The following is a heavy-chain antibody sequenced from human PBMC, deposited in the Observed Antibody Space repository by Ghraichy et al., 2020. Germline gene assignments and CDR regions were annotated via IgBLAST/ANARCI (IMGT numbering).Heavy chain of an antibody. D-gene: IGHD3/OR15-3a*01. CDR1: GYSFTNYW. J-gene: IGHJ4*02. V-gene: IGHV5-51*01. Sequence: GESLNISCKGSGYSFTNYWIAWVRQMPGKGLEWMGIIYPGDSDTRYSPSFQGQVTISADKSISTAYLQWSSLKASDTAMFYCARRDSYDFGYYFDYWGQGTRVTVSS. CDR3: ARRDSYDFGYYFDY. CDR2: IYPGDSDT.